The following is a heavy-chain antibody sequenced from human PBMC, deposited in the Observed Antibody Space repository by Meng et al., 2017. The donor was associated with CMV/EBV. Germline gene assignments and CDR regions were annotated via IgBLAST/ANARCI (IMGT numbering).Heavy chain of an antibody. CDR2: IKSKTDGGTT. CDR1: GFTFSNAW. D-gene: IGHD4-17*01. V-gene: IGHV3-15*01. Sequence: GESLKISCAASGFTFSNAWMSWVRQAPGKGLEWVGRIKSKTDGGTTDYAAPVKGRFTISRDDSKNTLYLQMNSLKTEDTAVYYCTTGGPYGDYSFDPWGQGTLVTVSS. J-gene: IGHJ5*02. CDR3: TTGGPYGDYSFDP.